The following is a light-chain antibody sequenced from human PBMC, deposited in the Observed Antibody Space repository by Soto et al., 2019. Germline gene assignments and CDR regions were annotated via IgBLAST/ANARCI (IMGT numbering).Light chain of an antibody. CDR3: QQYTGPPTT. V-gene: IGKV3-20*01. CDR1: QSVSSN. J-gene: IGKJ5*01. CDR2: GAS. Sequence: IVLTQSPGSLCLSPGGRATLSCRASQSVSSNLAWYQQRPGQAPRLLIYGASTRAAGIPDRFSGSGSGTDFTLTITRLEPEDSAVYFCQQYTGPPTTFGQGTRLEIK.